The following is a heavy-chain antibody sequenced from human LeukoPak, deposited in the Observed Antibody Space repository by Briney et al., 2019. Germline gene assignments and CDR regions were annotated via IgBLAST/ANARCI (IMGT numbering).Heavy chain of an antibody. J-gene: IGHJ4*02. Sequence: ASVKLSCKASGYTFTSYYMHWVRQAPGQGLEWMGIINPSGGSTSYAQKFQGRVTMTRDTSTSTVYMELSNLRSEDTAVYYCARWQQLVTGIDYWGKRVLVSVSS. D-gene: IGHD6-13*01. CDR2: INPSGGST. CDR3: ARWQQLVTGIDY. CDR1: GYTFTSYY. V-gene: IGHV1-46*01.